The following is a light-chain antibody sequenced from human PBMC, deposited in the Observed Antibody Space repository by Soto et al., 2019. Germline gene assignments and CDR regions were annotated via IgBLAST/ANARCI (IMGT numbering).Light chain of an antibody. CDR3: AAWDDSLNGRV. Sequence: QSVLTQPPSASGTPGQTVTISCSGSSSNIGSYTVSWYQQLPGAAPKLLIYGSNQRPSGVPDRISGSKSGTSASLAISGLQSEDEAEYFCAAWDDSLNGRVFGGGTKVTVL. CDR1: SSNIGSYT. J-gene: IGLJ3*02. V-gene: IGLV1-44*01. CDR2: GSN.